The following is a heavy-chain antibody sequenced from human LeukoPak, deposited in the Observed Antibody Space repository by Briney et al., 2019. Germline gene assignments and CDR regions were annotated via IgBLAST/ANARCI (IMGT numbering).Heavy chain of an antibody. CDR3: ARHVPGPYYFDY. D-gene: IGHD1-14*01. CDR2: IYDSGST. J-gene: IGHJ4*02. V-gene: IGHV4-59*08. Sequence: PSETLSLTCTVSRGSISSNHWSWIRQPPGKGLEWIGYIYDSGSTKYNPSLKSRVTMSVATSKNQLSLRVTSVTAADTAVYYCARHVPGPYYFDYWGRGTLVTVSS. CDR1: RGSISSNH.